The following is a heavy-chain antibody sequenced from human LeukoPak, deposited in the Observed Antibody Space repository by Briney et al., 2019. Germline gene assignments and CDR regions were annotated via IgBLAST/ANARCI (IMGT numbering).Heavy chain of an antibody. CDR3: ARDVPFDY. J-gene: IGHJ4*02. V-gene: IGHV4-39*07. CDR1: DGSITSSSYY. CDR2: INHSGST. Sequence: SETLSLTCTVSDGSITSSSYYWGWIRQPPGKGLEWIGEINHSGSTNYNPSLKSRVTISVDTSKNQFSLKLSSVTAADTAVYYCARDVPFDYWGQGTLVTVSS.